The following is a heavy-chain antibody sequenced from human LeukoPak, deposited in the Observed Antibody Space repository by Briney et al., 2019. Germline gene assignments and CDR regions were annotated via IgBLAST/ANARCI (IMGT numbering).Heavy chain of an antibody. D-gene: IGHD1-14*01. Sequence: ASVKVSCKPSGYSFIGYYMHWMRQAPGQRLEWMGWINLNSGDTNYAEKFQGRVTMTRDTSISTAYVELSRLRYDDTAVYYCASWAGGNAPVASFDYWGQGTLVTVSS. V-gene: IGHV1-2*02. CDR3: ASWAGGNAPVASFDY. CDR2: INLNSGDT. CDR1: GYSFIGYY. J-gene: IGHJ4*02.